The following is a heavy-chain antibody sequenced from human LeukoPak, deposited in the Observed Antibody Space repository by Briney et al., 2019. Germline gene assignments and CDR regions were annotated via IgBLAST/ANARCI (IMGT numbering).Heavy chain of an antibody. CDR3: ARLDCSGGSCYSPLDNWFDP. J-gene: IGHJ5*02. CDR1: GGSISSYY. V-gene: IGHV4-4*07. CDR2: IYTSGST. D-gene: IGHD2-15*01. Sequence: PSETLSLTCTVSGGSISSYYGSWIRQPAGKGLEWLGRIYTSGSTNYNPPLKSRVTLSVDTSKNQFSLKLNSVTAADTAVYYCARLDCSGGSCYSPLDNWFDPWGQGTLVTVSS.